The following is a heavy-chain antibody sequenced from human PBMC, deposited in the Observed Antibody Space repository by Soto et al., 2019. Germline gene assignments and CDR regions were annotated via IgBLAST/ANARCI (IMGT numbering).Heavy chain of an antibody. D-gene: IGHD2-2*01. Sequence: GGSLRLSCAASGFTFSSYGMHWVRQAPGKGLEWVAVIWYDGSNKYYADSVKGRFTISRDNSKNTLYLQMNSLRAEDTAVYYCARDEADIVVVPAAMRNYYYYYMDVWGKGTTVTVSS. CDR3: ARDEADIVVVPAAMRNYYYYYMDV. V-gene: IGHV3-33*01. J-gene: IGHJ6*03. CDR2: IWYDGSNK. CDR1: GFTFSSYG.